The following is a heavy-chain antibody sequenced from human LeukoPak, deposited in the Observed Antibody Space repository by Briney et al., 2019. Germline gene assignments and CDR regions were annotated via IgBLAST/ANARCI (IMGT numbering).Heavy chain of an antibody. CDR1: GGSISSSSYY. CDR2: IYYSGST. J-gene: IGHJ4*02. D-gene: IGHD3-22*01. CDR3: ASTPSYDSSGYYFH. Sequence: PSETLSLTCTVSGGSISSSSYYWGWIRQPPGKGLEWIGSIYYSGSTYYNPSLKSRVTISVDTSKNQFSLKLSSVTAADTAVYYCASTPSYDSSGYYFHWGQGTLVTVSS. V-gene: IGHV4-39*01.